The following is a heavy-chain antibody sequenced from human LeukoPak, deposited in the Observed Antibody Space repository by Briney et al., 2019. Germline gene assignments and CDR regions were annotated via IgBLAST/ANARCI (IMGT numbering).Heavy chain of an antibody. CDR1: GFTFSSYG. V-gene: IGHV3-48*01. CDR3: AKVPGAMVMYYYYYMDV. J-gene: IGHJ6*03. Sequence: PGGSLRLSCAASGFTFSSYGMHWVRQAPGKGLEWVSYISSSSSTIYYADSVKGRFTISRDNAKNSLYLQMNSLRAEDTAVYYCAKVPGAMVMYYYYYMDVWGKGTTVTVSS. CDR2: ISSSSSTI. D-gene: IGHD5-18*01.